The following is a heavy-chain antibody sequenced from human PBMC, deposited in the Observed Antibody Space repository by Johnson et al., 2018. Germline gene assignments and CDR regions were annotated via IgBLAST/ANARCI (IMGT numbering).Heavy chain of an antibody. CDR3: ANMRWLQPDAAAFDI. Sequence: QVQLVQSGGGVVQPGRTLRLSCAASGFTFSSYGMHWVRQAPGKGLEWVAVISYDGSNKYYADSVKGRFTISRDNSKNTLYLQMNSLRAEDTAVYYCANMRWLQPDAAAFDIWGQGTMVTVSS. D-gene: IGHD5-24*01. CDR1: GFTFSSYG. J-gene: IGHJ3*02. CDR2: ISYDGSNK. V-gene: IGHV3-30*18.